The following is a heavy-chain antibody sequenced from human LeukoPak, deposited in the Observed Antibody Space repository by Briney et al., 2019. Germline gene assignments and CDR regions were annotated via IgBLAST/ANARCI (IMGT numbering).Heavy chain of an antibody. CDR3: ATDPTYDNSGFPFDY. J-gene: IGHJ4*02. V-gene: IGHV4-39*01. D-gene: IGHD3-22*01. CDR1: NASITSFY. CDR2: IYYGGNT. Sequence: SETLSLTCSVSNASITSFYWGWVRQPPGKGLEWIGSIYYGGNTYYKPSLKSRVTISVDTSKNQFSLKLNSVTAADTAVYYCATDPTYDNSGFPFDYWGQGTLVTVSS.